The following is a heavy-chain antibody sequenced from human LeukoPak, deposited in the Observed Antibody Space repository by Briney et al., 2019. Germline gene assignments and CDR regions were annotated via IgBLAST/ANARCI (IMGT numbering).Heavy chain of an antibody. J-gene: IGHJ4*02. V-gene: IGHV3-53*01. CDR2: IYSGGST. CDR1: GFTVSSNY. CDR3: ARSRRQWLDFDY. Sequence: GGSLRLSCAASGFTVSSNYMSWVRQAPGKGLEWVSVIYSGGSTYYADSVKGRFTISRDNSKNTLYLQMNGLRAEDTAVYYCARSRRQWLDFDYWGQGTLVTVSS. D-gene: IGHD6-19*01.